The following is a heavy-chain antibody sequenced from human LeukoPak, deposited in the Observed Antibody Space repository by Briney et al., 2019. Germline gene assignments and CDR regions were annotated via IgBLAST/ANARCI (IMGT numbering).Heavy chain of an antibody. D-gene: IGHD2-8*01. J-gene: IGHJ4*02. CDR2: INPNSGGT. Sequence: ASVKVSCKASGYTFTGYYMHWVRQAPGQGLEWMGWINPNSGGTNYAQKFQGRVTMTRDTSISTAYMELSSLRSEDTAVYYCARDRWMVYHYFDYWGQGTLLTVSA. CDR3: ARDRWMVYHYFDY. V-gene: IGHV1-2*02. CDR1: GYTFTGYY.